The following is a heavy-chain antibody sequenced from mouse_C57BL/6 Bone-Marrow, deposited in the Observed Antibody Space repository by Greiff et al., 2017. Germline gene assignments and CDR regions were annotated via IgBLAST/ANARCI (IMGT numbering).Heavy chain of an antibody. CDR3: ARHGTYCSSLMDD. V-gene: IGHV1-50*01. D-gene: IGHD2-12*01. Sequence: QVQLQQPGAELVKPGASVKLSCKASGYTFTSYWMQWVKQRPGQGLEWIGEIDPTNSCTNYNQKFKGKATLTVDTSSSTAYMQLSSLTSEDSAVYYCARHGTYCSSLMDDWGPGTTVTVSS. CDR2: IDPTNSCT. CDR1: GYTFTSYW. J-gene: IGHJ4*01.